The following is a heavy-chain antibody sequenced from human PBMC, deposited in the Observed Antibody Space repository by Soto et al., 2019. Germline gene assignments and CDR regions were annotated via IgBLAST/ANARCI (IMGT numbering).Heavy chain of an antibody. CDR3: ARVSYDYIWGGSGVHI. J-gene: IGHJ3*02. CDR1: GFTFSSYS. Sequence: GGSLRLSCAASGFTFSSYSMNWVRQAPGKGLEWVSSISSSSSYIYYADSVKGRFTISRDNAKNSRYLQMNSLRAEDTAVYYCARVSYDYIWGGSGVHIWGQGTMVTVSS. CDR2: ISSSSSYI. D-gene: IGHD3-16*01. V-gene: IGHV3-21*01.